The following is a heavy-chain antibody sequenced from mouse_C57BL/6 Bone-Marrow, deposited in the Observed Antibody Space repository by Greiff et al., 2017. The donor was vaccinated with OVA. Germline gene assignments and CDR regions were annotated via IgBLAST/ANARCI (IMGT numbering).Heavy chain of an antibody. D-gene: IGHD2-3*01. J-gene: IGHJ1*03. CDR1: GYTFTDYN. Sequence: DVQLQESGPELVKPGASVKIPCKASGYTFTDYNMDWVKQSHGKSLEWIGDINPNNGGTIYNQKFKGKATLTVDKSSSTAYMELRSLTSEDTAVYYCERRWLPHWYFDVWGTGTTVTVSS. CDR2: INPNNGGT. CDR3: ERRWLPHWYFDV. V-gene: IGHV1-18*01.